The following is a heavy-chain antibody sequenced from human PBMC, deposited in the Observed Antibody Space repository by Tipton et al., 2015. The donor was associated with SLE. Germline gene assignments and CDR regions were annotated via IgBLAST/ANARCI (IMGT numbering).Heavy chain of an antibody. Sequence: SLRLSCAASGFTFSSYGMHWVRQAPGKGLEWVSYISSSSSTIYYADSVKGRFTISRDNAKNSLYLQMNSLRAEDTAVYHCARRKMSDFRNTYLGAFDIWGQGTMVTVSS. J-gene: IGHJ3*02. CDR2: ISSSSSTI. CDR3: ARRKMSDFRNTYLGAFDI. CDR1: GFTFSSYG. V-gene: IGHV3-48*01. D-gene: IGHD3-3*01.